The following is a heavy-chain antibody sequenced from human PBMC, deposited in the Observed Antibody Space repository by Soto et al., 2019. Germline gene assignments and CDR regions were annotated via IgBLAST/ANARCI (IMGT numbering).Heavy chain of an antibody. D-gene: IGHD3-3*01. CDR1: GGSINSGGYY. Sequence: SETLSLTCTVSGGSINSGGYYWSWIRQHPGKGLEWIGYIYYSGSTYYNPSLKSRVTISVDTSKNQFSLKLSSVTAADTAVYYCARAFGVVISGAFDIWGQGTMVTVSS. J-gene: IGHJ3*02. CDR3: ARAFGVVISGAFDI. V-gene: IGHV4-31*03. CDR2: IYYSGST.